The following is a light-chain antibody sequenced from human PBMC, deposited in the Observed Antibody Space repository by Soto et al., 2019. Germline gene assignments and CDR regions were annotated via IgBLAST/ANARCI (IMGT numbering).Light chain of an antibody. Sequence: NFMLTQPHSVSESPGKTVIISCTRSSGTIASNYVQWYQHRPGSAPTTIIYEDTQRPSGVPDRFSGSIDRSSNSASLTISGLKSEDEADYYCQPYNTTNHVIFGGGTKLTVL. J-gene: IGLJ2*01. CDR3: QPYNTTNHVI. CDR2: EDT. V-gene: IGLV6-57*04. CDR1: SGTIASNY.